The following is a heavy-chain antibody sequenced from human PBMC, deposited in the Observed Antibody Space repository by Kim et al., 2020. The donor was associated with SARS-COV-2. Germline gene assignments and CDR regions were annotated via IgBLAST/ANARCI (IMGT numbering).Heavy chain of an antibody. D-gene: IGHD3-10*01. CDR1: GGSVSSGSYY. J-gene: IGHJ4*02. Sequence: SETLSLTCTVSGGSVSSGSYYWSWIRQPPGKGLEWIGYIYYSGSTNYNPSLKSRVTISVDTSKNQFSLKLSSVTAADTAVYYCAREPMVRGVMDYWGQGTLVTVSS. V-gene: IGHV4-61*01. CDR2: IYYSGST. CDR3: AREPMVRGVMDY.